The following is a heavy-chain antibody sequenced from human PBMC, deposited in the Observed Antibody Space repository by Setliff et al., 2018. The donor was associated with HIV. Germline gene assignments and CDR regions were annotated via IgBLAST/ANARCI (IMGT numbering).Heavy chain of an antibody. J-gene: IGHJ6*03. Sequence: SETLSLTCAVYGGSFSGYYWGWIRQPPGKGLEWIGSIYHSGSTYDSPSLKSRVTISVDTSKNQFSLKLSSVTAADTAVYYCARVSPLTHYYYMDMWGKGTTVTVSS. D-gene: IGHD7-27*01. CDR1: GGSFSGYY. CDR3: ARVSPLTHYYYMDM. V-gene: IGHV4-38-2*01. CDR2: IYHSGST.